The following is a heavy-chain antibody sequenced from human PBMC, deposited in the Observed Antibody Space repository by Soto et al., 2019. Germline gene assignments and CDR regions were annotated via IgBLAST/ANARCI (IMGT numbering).Heavy chain of an antibody. J-gene: IGHJ4*02. Sequence: PSETLSLTCTVSGGSISSYYWSWIRQPPGKGLEWIGYIYDSGSTNYNPSLKSRVTISVDTSKNQFSLKLTSVTAADTAVYYCARGNVAAAIDYWGQGTLVTVSS. CDR2: IYDSGST. D-gene: IGHD6-13*01. CDR1: GGSISSYY. V-gene: IGHV4-59*12. CDR3: ARGNVAAAIDY.